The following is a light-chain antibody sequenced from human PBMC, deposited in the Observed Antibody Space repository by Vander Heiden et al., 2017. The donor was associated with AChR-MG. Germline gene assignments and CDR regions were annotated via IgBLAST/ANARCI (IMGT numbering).Light chain of an antibody. V-gene: IGKV3-11*01. CDR1: QSVSPY. Sequence: EIVLTQSPATLSLSPGERATLSCRASQSVSPYLAWYQQKPGQAPRLLIYDASNRATGIPARFSGSGSATDFTLTISSLEPEDFAVYYCQQHSNWPLTFGGGTKVEIK. CDR2: DAS. CDR3: QQHSNWPLT. J-gene: IGKJ4*01.